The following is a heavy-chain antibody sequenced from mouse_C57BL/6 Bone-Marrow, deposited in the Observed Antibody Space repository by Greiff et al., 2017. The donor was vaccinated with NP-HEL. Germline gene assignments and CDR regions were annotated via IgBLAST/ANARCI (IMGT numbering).Heavy chain of an antibody. Sequence: EVQLQQSGPVLVKPGASVKMSCKASGYTFTDYYMNWVKQSHGKSLEWIGVINPYNGGTSYNQKFKGKATLTVDKSSSTAYMELNSLTSEDSAVYYCARGLRRPPWFAYWGQGTLVTVSA. J-gene: IGHJ3*01. CDR1: GYTFTDYY. CDR2: INPYNGGT. CDR3: ARGLRRPPWFAY. V-gene: IGHV1-19*01. D-gene: IGHD2-4*01.